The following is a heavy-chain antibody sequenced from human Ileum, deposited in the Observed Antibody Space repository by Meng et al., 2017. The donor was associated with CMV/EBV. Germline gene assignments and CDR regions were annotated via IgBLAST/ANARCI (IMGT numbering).Heavy chain of an antibody. J-gene: IGHJ4*02. CDR3: ARDLDY. Sequence: GESLKISCAASGFTFSSHWMSWARQAPGKGLEWVASINQDGSGKYYVESLKGRITISRDNAKNSLCLQMDSLRAEDTAVYYCARDLDYWGQGTLVTVSS. V-gene: IGHV3-7*01. CDR1: GFTFSSHW. CDR2: INQDGSGK.